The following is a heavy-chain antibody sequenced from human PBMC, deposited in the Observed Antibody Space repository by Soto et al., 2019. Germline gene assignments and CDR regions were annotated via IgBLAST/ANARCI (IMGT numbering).Heavy chain of an antibody. CDR2: VNDDGRTT. J-gene: IGHJ3*02. CDR3: AKGIVVVAATQFDI. Sequence: GGSLRLSCTASGLPFRSYWMHWVRQAPGKGLVWVSRVNDDGRTTYYADSVKGRFTISRDNSKNTLYLQMNSLRAEDTAVYYCAKGIVVVAATQFDIWGQGTMVTVSS. D-gene: IGHD2-15*01. V-gene: IGHV3-74*01. CDR1: GLPFRSYW.